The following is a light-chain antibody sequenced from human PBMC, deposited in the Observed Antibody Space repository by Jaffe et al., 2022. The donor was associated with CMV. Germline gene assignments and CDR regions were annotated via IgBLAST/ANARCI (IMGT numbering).Light chain of an antibody. CDR2: AAS. Sequence: DVQMTQSPSSLSASVGDRVTITCRASENVYKYLNWYQQRPGKAPSLLIYAASTLQSGVPSRFSGGGSGTDFTLTINGLQPEDFATYYCQQNNKIPQTFGQGTKVEV. V-gene: IGKV1-39*01. CDR1: ENVYKY. CDR3: QQNNKIPQT. J-gene: IGKJ1*01.